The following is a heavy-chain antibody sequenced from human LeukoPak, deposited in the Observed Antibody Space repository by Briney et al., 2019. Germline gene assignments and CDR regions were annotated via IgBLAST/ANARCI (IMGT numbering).Heavy chain of an antibody. CDR1: GYTFNRHG. CDR2: ISCYNGDT. CDR3: ARDPSNTSGYNAWFDS. D-gene: IGHD3-22*01. V-gene: IGHV1-18*01. Sequence: ASVKVSCKTSGYTFNRHGISWMRQAPGQGLEWMGWISCYNGDTHYAQSHRGRFTMTTDASTSTAYMELRSLRSDDTAVYYCARDPSNTSGYNAWFDSWGQGTLVTVSS. J-gene: IGHJ5*02.